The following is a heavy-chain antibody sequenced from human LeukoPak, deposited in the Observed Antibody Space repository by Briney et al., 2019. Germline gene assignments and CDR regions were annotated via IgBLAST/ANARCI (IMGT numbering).Heavy chain of an antibody. CDR1: GYTFTSYD. Sequence: GASVKVSCKASGYTFTSYDINWVRQATGQGLEWMGWMNPNSGNTGYAQKFQGRVTITRNTSISTAYMELSSLRSEDTAVYYCARAVIAARPRWFDPWGQGTLVTVSS. V-gene: IGHV1-8*03. D-gene: IGHD6-6*01. CDR2: MNPNSGNT. J-gene: IGHJ5*02. CDR3: ARAVIAARPRWFDP.